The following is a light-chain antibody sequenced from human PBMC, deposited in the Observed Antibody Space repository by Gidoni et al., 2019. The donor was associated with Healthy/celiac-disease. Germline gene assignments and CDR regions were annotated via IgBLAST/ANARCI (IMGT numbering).Light chain of an antibody. J-gene: IGLJ3*02. CDR1: SLRSYY. Sequence: SSELTQDPAVSVALGQTVRSTCQGDSLRSYYASWYQQKPGQAPVLVIYGKNNRPSGIPDRFSGSSSGNTASLTITGAEAEDEADEYGNYRDSRVWVFGGGTKLTVL. CDR2: GKN. CDR3: NYRDSRVWV. V-gene: IGLV3-19*01.